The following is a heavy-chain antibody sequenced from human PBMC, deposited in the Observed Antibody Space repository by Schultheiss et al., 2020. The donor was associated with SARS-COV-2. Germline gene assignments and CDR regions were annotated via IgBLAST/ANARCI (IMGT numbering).Heavy chain of an antibody. CDR2: IYSGGST. J-gene: IGHJ3*02. CDR3: ARNWNYAFDI. CDR1: GFTVSSNY. V-gene: IGHV3-53*01. Sequence: GGSLRLSCAASGFTVSSNYMSWVRQAPGKGLEWVSVIYSGGSTYYADSVRGRFTISRDNSKNTLYLQMNSLRAEDTAVYYCARNWNYAFDIWGQGTTVTVSS. D-gene: IGHD1-7*01.